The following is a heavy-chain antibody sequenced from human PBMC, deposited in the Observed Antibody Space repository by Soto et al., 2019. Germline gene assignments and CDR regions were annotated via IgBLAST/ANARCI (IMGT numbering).Heavy chain of an antibody. D-gene: IGHD3-10*01. CDR1: GGSISSSSYF. Sequence: SETLSLTCTVSGGSISSSSYFWGWIRHPPGKGLEWIGSIYYSGSTYYNPSLKSRVTVSVDTSKNQFSLRLSSVTAADTAVYYCARRVQANGVITQDNWLAPWGQGTRVTVS. CDR2: IYYSGST. V-gene: IGHV4-39*01. CDR3: ARRVQANGVITQDNWLAP. J-gene: IGHJ5*02.